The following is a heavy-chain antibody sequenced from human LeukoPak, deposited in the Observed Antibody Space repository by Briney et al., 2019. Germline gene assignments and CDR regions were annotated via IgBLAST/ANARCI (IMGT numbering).Heavy chain of an antibody. D-gene: IGHD3-22*01. V-gene: IGHV3-30*02. CDR3: AKDNYYDSSGYLDY. J-gene: IGHJ4*02. Sequence: DTVKGRFTISRDNSENTMYLQMNSLRVEDTAVYYCAKDNYYDSSGYLDYWGQGTLVTVSS.